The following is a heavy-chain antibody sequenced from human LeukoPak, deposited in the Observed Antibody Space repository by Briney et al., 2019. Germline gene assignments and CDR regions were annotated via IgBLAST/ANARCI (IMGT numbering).Heavy chain of an antibody. CDR3: ARXWXXXSTPVXXXXV. Sequence: SETLSLTCTVSGGSIANANSYWGWARHPPGKSLEWIGSVFCSGSSHPNPSLKSRVTISVDTSKNQFYLSLNSVTAADTAIYYCARXWXXXSTPVXXXXVWG. J-gene: IGHJ3*01. V-gene: IGHV4-39*01. CDR2: VFCSGSS. D-gene: IGHD4-23*01. CDR1: GGSIANANSY.